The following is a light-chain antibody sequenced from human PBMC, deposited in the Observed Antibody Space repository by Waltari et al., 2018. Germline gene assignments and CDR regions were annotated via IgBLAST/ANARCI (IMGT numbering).Light chain of an antibody. J-gene: IGLJ3*02. V-gene: IGLV2-14*03. Sequence: QSALTQPASVSGSPVQSIPISCTCTIRDLVGSNYVSWYQHHPGKAPKPMIFDVSNRPSGVSNRFSGSKSGNTASLTISGLQAEDEADYYCCSYTTSTPWVFGGGTKLTVL. CDR3: CSYTTSTPWV. CDR1: IRDLVGSNY. CDR2: DVS.